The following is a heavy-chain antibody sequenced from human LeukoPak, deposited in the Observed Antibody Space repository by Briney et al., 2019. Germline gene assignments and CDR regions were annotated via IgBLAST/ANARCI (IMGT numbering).Heavy chain of an antibody. Sequence: GGSLRLSCAASGFTFSDYYMSWLRQAPGKGLEWVSYISSGSTIYYADSVKGRFTISRDNAKNSLYLQMNSLRAEDTAVYYCARDRGYYYDSSGYLDYWGQGTLVTVSS. CDR1: GFTFSDYY. J-gene: IGHJ4*02. V-gene: IGHV3-11*04. CDR3: ARDRGYYYDSSGYLDY. D-gene: IGHD3-22*01. CDR2: ISSGSTI.